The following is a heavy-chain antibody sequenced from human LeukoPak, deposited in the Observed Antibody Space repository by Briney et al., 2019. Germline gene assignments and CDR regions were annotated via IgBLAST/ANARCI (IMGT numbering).Heavy chain of an antibody. Sequence: GGSLRLSCAASGFTLSSSPMHWLRQAPGKGLEWVAVISSDGSNKFYADSVKGRFTISRDGSKNTLYLQMNSLRPDDTAVYFCAKPQVTANWYYFHYWGQGTLVTVSS. CDR3: AKPQVTANWYYFHY. J-gene: IGHJ4*02. CDR2: ISSDGSNK. V-gene: IGHV3-30*18. CDR1: GFTLSSSP. D-gene: IGHD2-21*02.